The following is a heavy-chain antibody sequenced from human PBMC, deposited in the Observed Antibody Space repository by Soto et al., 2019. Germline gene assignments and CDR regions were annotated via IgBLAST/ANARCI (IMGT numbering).Heavy chain of an antibody. J-gene: IGHJ4*02. CDR1: GGTFSSYT. CDR2: IIPILGIA. Sequence: SLRVSCKASGGTFSSYTISWVRQAPGQGLEWMGRIIPILGIANYAQKFQGRVTITADKSTSTAYMELSSLRSEDTAVYYCVRALRDIVVVPAAYYFDYWGLG. V-gene: IGHV1-69*02. D-gene: IGHD2-2*01. CDR3: VRALRDIVVVPAAYYFDY.